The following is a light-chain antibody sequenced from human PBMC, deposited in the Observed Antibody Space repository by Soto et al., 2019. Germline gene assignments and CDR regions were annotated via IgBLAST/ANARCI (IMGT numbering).Light chain of an antibody. J-gene: IGKJ5*01. V-gene: IGKV3-15*01. CDR1: QSVRSSF. CDR3: QQFDDSVT. CDR2: GAS. Sequence: EIVMTQSPSTLSVSPGERATLSCRASQSVRSSFLAWYQQKPGQAPSLLIYGASTRATGIPARFSGSGSGTEFTLTISRLEPEDSAVYYCQQFDDSVTFGQGTRLEIK.